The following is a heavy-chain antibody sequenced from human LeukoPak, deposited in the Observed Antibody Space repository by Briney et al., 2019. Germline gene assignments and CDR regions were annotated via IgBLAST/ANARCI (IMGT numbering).Heavy chain of an antibody. CDR1: GGSFSGYY. Sequence: SETLSLTCAVYGGSFSGYYWSWIRQPPGKGLEWIGEINHSGSTNYNPSLKSRVTISVDTSKNQFSLKLSSVTAADTAVHYCARGDRGYDSSGYYCFDYWGQGTLVTVSS. D-gene: IGHD3-22*01. V-gene: IGHV4-34*01. CDR2: INHSGST. CDR3: ARGDRGYDSSGYYCFDY. J-gene: IGHJ4*02.